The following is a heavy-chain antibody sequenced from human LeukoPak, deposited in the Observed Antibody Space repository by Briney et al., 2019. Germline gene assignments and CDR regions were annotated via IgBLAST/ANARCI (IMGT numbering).Heavy chain of an antibody. J-gene: IGHJ4*02. V-gene: IGHV3-48*03. CDR1: GFTFSSYE. D-gene: IGHD3-10*01. CDR2: ISSSGSTI. Sequence: GGSLRLSCAASGFTFSSYEMNWVRQAPGKGLEWVSYISSSGSTIYYADSVKGRFTISRDNAKNSLYLQMNSLRAEDTAVYYCARVPVLLWFGELSGLADYWGQGTLVTVSS. CDR3: ARVPVLLWFGELSGLADY.